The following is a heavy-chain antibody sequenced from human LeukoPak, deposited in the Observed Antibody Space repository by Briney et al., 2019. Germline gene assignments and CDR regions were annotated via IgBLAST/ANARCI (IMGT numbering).Heavy chain of an antibody. D-gene: IGHD3-10*02. CDR3: AELGITMIGGV. CDR1: RFTFSDYY. V-gene: IGHV3-11*04. Sequence: GGSLGLSCAASRFTFSDYYMSWIRQAPGKGLEWVSWISSSGSTIYYADSVKGRFTISRDNAKNSLYLQMNSLRAEDTAVYYCAELGITMIGGVWGKGTTVTISS. CDR2: ISSSGSTI. J-gene: IGHJ6*04.